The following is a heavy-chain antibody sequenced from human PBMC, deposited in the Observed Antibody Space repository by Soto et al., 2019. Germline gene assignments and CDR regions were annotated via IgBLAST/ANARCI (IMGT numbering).Heavy chain of an antibody. CDR3: ARDTRRQQLVPGYYGMDV. V-gene: IGHV5-10-1*01. D-gene: IGHD6-13*01. Sequence: GESLKISCKGSGYSFTSYWISWVRQMPGKGLEWMGRIDPSDSYTNYSPSFQGHVTISADTSTSTAYMELRSLRSDDTAVYYCARDTRRQQLVPGYYGMDVWGQETTVTVSS. CDR1: GYSFTSYW. J-gene: IGHJ6*02. CDR2: IDPSDSYT.